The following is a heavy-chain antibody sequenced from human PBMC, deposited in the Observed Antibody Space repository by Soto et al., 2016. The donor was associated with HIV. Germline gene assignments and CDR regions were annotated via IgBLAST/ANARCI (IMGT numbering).Heavy chain of an antibody. CDR1: SGSISSDLHY. V-gene: IGHV4-39*01. CDR2: TYYTGSS. CDR3: ARHSGMTVPRGIIPDAFDV. J-gene: IGHJ3*01. D-gene: IGHD3-10*01. Sequence: QLHLQESGPGLVKPSETLSLICTVSSGSISSDLHYWGWIRQSPGKGLEWIGSTYYTGSSYYNPYPQESRHHIRRHVQEPVLSEVDLSDSRRHRCLLCARHSGMTVPRGIIPDAFDVWGQGTRVT.